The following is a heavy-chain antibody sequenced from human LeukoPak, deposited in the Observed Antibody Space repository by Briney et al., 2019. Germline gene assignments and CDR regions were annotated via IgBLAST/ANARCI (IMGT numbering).Heavy chain of an antibody. CDR3: AKSFGYSRSWFDY. CDR2: ISGNGGGT. J-gene: IGHJ4*02. Sequence: GGSLRLSCAASGFTFSSYAMSWASQAPGKGLEWVSGISGNGGGTYYADSVKGRFTISRDNSKNTLYLQMNSLRAEDTAVYYCAKSFGYSRSWFDYWGQGTPVTVSS. CDR1: GFTFSSYA. D-gene: IGHD6-13*01. V-gene: IGHV3-23*01.